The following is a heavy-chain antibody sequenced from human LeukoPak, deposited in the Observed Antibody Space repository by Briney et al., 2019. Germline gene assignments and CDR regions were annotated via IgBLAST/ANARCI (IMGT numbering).Heavy chain of an antibody. J-gene: IGHJ4*02. Sequence: PSETLSLTCTVCGGPISSYYWSWIRQPPGKGLEWIGYIYYSGSTNYNPSLKSRVTISVDTSKNQFSLKLSSVTAADTAVYYCARVVGATYYFDYWGQGTLVTVSS. V-gene: IGHV4-59*01. CDR2: IYYSGST. D-gene: IGHD1-26*01. CDR1: GGPISSYY. CDR3: ARVVGATYYFDY.